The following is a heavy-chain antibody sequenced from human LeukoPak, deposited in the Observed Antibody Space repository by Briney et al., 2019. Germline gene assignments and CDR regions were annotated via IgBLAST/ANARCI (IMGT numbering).Heavy chain of an antibody. D-gene: IGHD6-13*01. V-gene: IGHV4-34*01. CDR3: ARGPGEQRLVTWHYYYCGMDV. J-gene: IGHJ6*02. CDR2: INHSGST. CDR1: GGSFSGYY. Sequence: PSETLSLTCAVYGGSFSGYYWSWIRQPPGKGLEWIGEINHSGSTNYNPSLKSRVTISVDTSKNQFSLKLSSVTAADTAVYYCARGPGEQRLVTWHYYYCGMDVWGQGTTVTVSS.